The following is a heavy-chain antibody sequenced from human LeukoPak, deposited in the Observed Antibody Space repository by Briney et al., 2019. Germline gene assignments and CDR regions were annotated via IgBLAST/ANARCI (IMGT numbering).Heavy chain of an antibody. J-gene: IGHJ1*01. CDR2: TYYRSKWYK. V-gene: IGHV6-1*01. Sequence: SQALSLTCAISGDSVSSNSATWNWIRQSPSRGPEWLGRTYYRSKWYKYYAVSVKGRITINPDTSKNQFSLQLNSVTPEDTAVYHCARGPSYFQHWGQGTLVTVSS. CDR1: GDSVSSNSAT. CDR3: ARGPSYFQH.